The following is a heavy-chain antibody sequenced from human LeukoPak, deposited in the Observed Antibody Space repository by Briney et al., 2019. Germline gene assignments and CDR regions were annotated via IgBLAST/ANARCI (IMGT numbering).Heavy chain of an antibody. Sequence: PSQTLSLTCTVSGGSISSGGYYWSWIRQHPGKGLEWIGYIYYSGSTYYNPSLKSRVTISVDTSKNQFSLKLSSVTAADTAVYYCARSILHCSSTSCTPGGYFDYWGQGTLVTVSS. D-gene: IGHD2-2*01. V-gene: IGHV4-31*03. CDR1: GGSISSGGYY. CDR3: ARSILHCSSTSCTPGGYFDY. CDR2: IYYSGST. J-gene: IGHJ4*02.